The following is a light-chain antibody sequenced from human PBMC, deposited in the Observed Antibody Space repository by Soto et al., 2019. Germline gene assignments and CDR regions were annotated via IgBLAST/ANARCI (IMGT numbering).Light chain of an antibody. CDR1: SGDVDPYNN. J-gene: IGLJ2*01. CDR3: CSYVGTPL. V-gene: IGLV2-11*01. CDR2: DVN. Sequence: QSALTQPPSVSGSPGQSVTISCTGTSGDVDPYNNVSWYQQHPGRAPKLVIYDVNMRPSGVPDRFSGSKSGDTSSLTISGLQAEDEADYYCCSYVGTPLVGGGTQLTVL.